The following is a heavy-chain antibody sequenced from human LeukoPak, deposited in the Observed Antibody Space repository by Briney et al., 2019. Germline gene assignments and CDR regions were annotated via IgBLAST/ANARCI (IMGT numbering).Heavy chain of an antibody. CDR2: IIPIFGTA. CDR1: GGTFSSYA. D-gene: IGHD3-3*01. V-gene: IGHV1-69*05. CDR3: ARELDYYDFWSGSSNWFDP. Sequence: SVKVSCKASGGTFSSYAISWVRQAPGQGLEWMGGIIPIFGTANYAQKFQGRVTITTDESTSTAYMELSSLRSEDTAVYYCARELDYYDFWSGSSNWFDPWGQGTLVTVSS. J-gene: IGHJ5*02.